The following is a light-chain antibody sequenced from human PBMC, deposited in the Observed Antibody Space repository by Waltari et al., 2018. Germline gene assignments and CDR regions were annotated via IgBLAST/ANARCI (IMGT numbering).Light chain of an antibody. Sequence: EIVLTQSPGTLSLSPGDRATLSCRASHSVSSNNLAWYQQKPGQAPRLLIYAASSRATGITDRFSGSGSGTDFTLTINRVEPEDFAVYYCQQYANSPRTFGQGTKVEIK. CDR3: QQYANSPRT. V-gene: IGKV3-20*01. CDR2: AAS. J-gene: IGKJ1*01. CDR1: HSVSSNN.